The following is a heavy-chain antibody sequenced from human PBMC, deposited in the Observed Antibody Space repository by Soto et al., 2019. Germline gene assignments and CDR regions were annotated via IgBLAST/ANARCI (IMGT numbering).Heavy chain of an antibody. V-gene: IGHV1-18*01. CDR2: ISDYSGNT. CDR3: ARDLLSGSGTHYQH. Sequence: ASVKVSCKTSGYTFTDYGISWMRQARGQGLEWMGWISDYSGNTKYARQFQGRLILTTDRSTNEASMELRSLTSDDTGVYFCARDLLSGSGTHYQHWGQGTLVTVSS. J-gene: IGHJ4*02. CDR1: GYTFTDYG. D-gene: IGHD3-10*01.